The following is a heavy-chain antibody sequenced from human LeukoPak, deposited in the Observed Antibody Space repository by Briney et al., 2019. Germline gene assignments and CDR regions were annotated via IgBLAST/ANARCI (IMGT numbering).Heavy chain of an antibody. CDR3: ARDTSDYSGSYFDY. J-gene: IGHJ4*02. CDR2: IYTSGST. D-gene: IGHD1-26*01. CDR1: GGSISSGSYY. Sequence: PSETLSLTCTVSGGSISSGSYYWSWIRQPAGKGLEWIARIYTSGSTNYNPSLKSRVTISVDTSKNQFSLKLSSVTAADTAVYYCARDTSDYSGSYFDYWGQGTLVTVSS. V-gene: IGHV4-61*02.